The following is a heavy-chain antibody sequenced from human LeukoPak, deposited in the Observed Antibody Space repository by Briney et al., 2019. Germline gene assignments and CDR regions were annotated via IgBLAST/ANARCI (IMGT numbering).Heavy chain of an antibody. D-gene: IGHD3-3*02. CDR3: ARVGDHFHWYLDL. J-gene: IGHJ2*01. V-gene: IGHV3-53*01. Sequence: TGGSLRLSCAASGFSVSLYYMNWVRQAPGKGLEWASILYSGSDTYYADSVKGRFTISRDSSKNMLFLHMNSLRAEDTAVYYCARVGDHFHWYLDLWGRGTLVTV. CDR2: LYSGSDT. CDR1: GFSVSLYY.